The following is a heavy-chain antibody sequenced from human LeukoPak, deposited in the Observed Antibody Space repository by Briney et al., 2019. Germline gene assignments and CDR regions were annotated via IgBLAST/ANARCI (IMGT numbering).Heavy chain of an antibody. CDR1: GYTFTSYD. D-gene: IGHD5-24*01. J-gene: IGHJ4*02. CDR2: INPNSGGT. CDR3: ARGPDGYKEENTDY. Sequence: ASVKVSCKASGYTFTSYDINWVRQATGQGLEWMGWINPNSGGTNYAQKFQGRVTMTRDTSISTAYMELSRLRSDDTAVYYCARGPDGYKEENTDYWGQGTLVTVSS. V-gene: IGHV1-2*02.